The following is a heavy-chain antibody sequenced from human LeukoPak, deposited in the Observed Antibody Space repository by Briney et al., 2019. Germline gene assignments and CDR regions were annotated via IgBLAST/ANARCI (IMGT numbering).Heavy chain of an antibody. CDR3: AREHYYYFDY. V-gene: IGHV4-34*01. J-gene: IGHJ4*02. Sequence: SETLSLTCAVYGGSFSGYYWSWIRQPPGKGLEWIGEINHSGSTNYNPSLKSRVTISVDTSKNQFSLKLSSVTAADTAVYYCAREHYYYFDYWGQGTLVTVSS. CDR2: INHSGST. D-gene: IGHD2/OR15-2a*01. CDR1: GGSFSGYY.